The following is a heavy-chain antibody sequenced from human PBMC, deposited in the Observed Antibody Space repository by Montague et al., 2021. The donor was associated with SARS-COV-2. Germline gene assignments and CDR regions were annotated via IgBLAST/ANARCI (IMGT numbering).Heavy chain of an antibody. CDR3: ARPLGGGYQLLCDY. J-gene: IGHJ4*02. D-gene: IGHD2-2*01. CDR1: GFTFSSYA. V-gene: IGHV3-30*04. CDR2: ISYDGSNK. Sequence: SLRLSCAASGFTFSSYAMHWVRQAPGKGPEWVAVISYDGSNKYYADSVKGRFTISRDNSKNTLYLQMNSLRAEDTAVYYCARPLGGGYQLLCDYWGQGTLVTVSS.